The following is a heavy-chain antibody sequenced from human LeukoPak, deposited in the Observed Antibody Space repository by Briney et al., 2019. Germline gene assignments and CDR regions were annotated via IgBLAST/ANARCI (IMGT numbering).Heavy chain of an antibody. CDR2: INPNSGGT. J-gene: IGHJ4*02. V-gene: IGHV1-2*02. CDR3: ARGDSSSWYYSDY. D-gene: IGHD6-13*01. CDR1: GYTFTGYY. Sequence: GASVKVSCKASGYTFTGYYMHWVRQAPGQGLEWMGWINPNSGGTNYAQKFQGRVTMTRDTSISTAYMELSRLRSDDTAVYYCARGDSSSWYYSDYWGQGTLVTVSS.